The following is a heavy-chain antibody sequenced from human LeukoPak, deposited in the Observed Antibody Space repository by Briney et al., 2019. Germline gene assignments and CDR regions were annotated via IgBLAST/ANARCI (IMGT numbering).Heavy chain of an antibody. J-gene: IGHJ4*02. CDR2: IYYSGST. CDR3: ARGYYDGSGYYFSYFDY. CDR1: GGSISSYY. D-gene: IGHD3-22*01. Sequence: SETLSLTCTVSGGSISSYYWSWIRQPPGEGLEWIGYIYYSGSTNYNPSLKSRVTISVDTSKNQFSLKLSSVTAADTAVYYCARGYYDGSGYYFSYFDYWGQGTLVTVSS. V-gene: IGHV4-59*08.